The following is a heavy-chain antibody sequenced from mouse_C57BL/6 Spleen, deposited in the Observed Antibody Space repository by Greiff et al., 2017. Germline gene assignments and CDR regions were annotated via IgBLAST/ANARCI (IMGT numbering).Heavy chain of an antibody. CDR2: ISSGSSTI. Sequence: EVNVVESGGGLVKPGGSLKLSCAASGFTFSDSGMHWVRQAPAKGLEWVAYISSGSSTIYYADTVKGRFTISRDNAKNTLFLQMTSLSSEYTAMYYCSRDYVSSHYFDYWGQGTTLTVSS. CDR1: GFTFSDSG. D-gene: IGHD1-1*01. J-gene: IGHJ2*01. V-gene: IGHV5-17*01. CDR3: SRDYVSSHYFDY.